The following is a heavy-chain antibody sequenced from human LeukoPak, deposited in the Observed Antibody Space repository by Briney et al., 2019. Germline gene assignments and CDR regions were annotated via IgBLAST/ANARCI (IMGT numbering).Heavy chain of an antibody. CDR3: ARSRRDNYYYYGMDV. Sequence: SGGSLRLSSAASGFTFSSYEMTWVRQAPGKGLEWVSNISSSDTTIHYADSVKGRFTISRDNARNSLYLQMNSLRAEDTAVYYCARSRRDNYYYYGMDVWGQGTTVTVSS. V-gene: IGHV3-48*03. D-gene: IGHD5-24*01. CDR1: GFTFSSYE. CDR2: ISSSDTTI. J-gene: IGHJ6*02.